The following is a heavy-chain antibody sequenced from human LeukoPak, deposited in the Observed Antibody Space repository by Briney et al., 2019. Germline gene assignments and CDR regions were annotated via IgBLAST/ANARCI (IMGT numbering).Heavy chain of an antibody. Sequence: GGSLRLSCAASGFSFSVYWMSWVRQTPGKGLQWVANIKQDGSDKNYVDSVRGRFTISRDNAKNSLFLQMNGLRAEDTAIYYCARDEGVPTNWRFDYWGQGTLVAVSS. CDR3: ARDEGVPTNWRFDY. J-gene: IGHJ4*02. CDR1: GFSFSVYW. CDR2: IKQDGSDK. D-gene: IGHD3-10*01. V-gene: IGHV3-7*01.